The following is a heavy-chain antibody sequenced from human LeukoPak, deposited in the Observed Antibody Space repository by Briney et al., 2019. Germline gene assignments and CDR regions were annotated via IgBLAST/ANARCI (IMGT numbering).Heavy chain of an antibody. J-gene: IGHJ3*02. CDR2: IYYSGST. CDR3: ASGTGPDAFDI. Sequence: SETLSLTCTVPGGSISSGDYYWSWIRQPPGKGLEWIGYIYYSGSTYYNPSLKSRVTISVDTSKNQFSLKLSSVTAADTAVYYCASGTGPDAFDIWGQGTMVTVSS. V-gene: IGHV4-30-4*01. CDR1: GGSISSGDYY. D-gene: IGHD1-14*01.